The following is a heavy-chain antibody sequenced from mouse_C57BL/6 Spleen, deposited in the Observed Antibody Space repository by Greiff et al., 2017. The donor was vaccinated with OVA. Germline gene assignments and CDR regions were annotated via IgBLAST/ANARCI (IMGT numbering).Heavy chain of an antibody. V-gene: IGHV1-69*01. D-gene: IGHD4-1*01. CDR1: GYTFTSYW. J-gene: IGHJ3*01. Sequence: QVQLKQPGAELVMPGASVKLSCKASGYTFTSYWMHWVKQRPGQGLEWIGEIDPSDSYTNYNQKFKGKSTLTVDKSSSTAYMQLSSLTSEDSAVYYCARRTNWDTWFAYWGQGTLVTVSA. CDR2: IDPSDSYT. CDR3: ARRTNWDTWFAY.